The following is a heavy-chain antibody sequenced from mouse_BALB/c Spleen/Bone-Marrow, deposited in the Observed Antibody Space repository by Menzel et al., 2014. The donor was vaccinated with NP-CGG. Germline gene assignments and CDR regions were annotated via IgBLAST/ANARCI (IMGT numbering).Heavy chain of an antibody. CDR2: IYPGSGDT. J-gene: IGHJ2*01. D-gene: IGHD2-4*01. Sequence: VQLQQSGTILARPGASVKLSCKASGYTFXSYWMHWIKQRPGQGLEWIGAIYPGSGDTNYNQKFKAKAKLTAVTSTSTAYMELSSLTNEDSAVYYCTSRGITTGSFDYWGQGTTLTVSS. CDR1: GYTFXSYW. V-gene: IGHV1-5*01. CDR3: TSRGITTGSFDY.